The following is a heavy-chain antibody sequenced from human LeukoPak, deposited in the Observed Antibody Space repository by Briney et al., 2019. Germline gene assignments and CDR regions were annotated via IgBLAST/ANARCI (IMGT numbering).Heavy chain of an antibody. CDR3: ARVHYDSSGYYYRFDY. J-gene: IGHJ4*02. CDR2: IYYSGST. CDR1: GGSISSGGYY. Sequence: ASETLSLTCTVSGGSISSGGYYWSWIRQHPGKGLEWIGYIYYSGSTYYNPSLKSRITISVDTSKNQFSLKLSSVTAADTAMYYCARVHYDSSGYYYRFDYWGQGTLVTVSS. V-gene: IGHV4-31*03. D-gene: IGHD3-22*01.